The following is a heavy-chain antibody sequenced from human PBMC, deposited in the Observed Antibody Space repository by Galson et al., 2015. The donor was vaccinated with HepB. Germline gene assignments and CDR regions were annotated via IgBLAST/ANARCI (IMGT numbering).Heavy chain of an antibody. D-gene: IGHD3-22*01. CDR3: ARGPNDSSGYYFLDY. CDR1: GGTFSSYT. J-gene: IGHJ4*02. Sequence: SVKVSCKASGGTFSSYTISWVRQAPGQGLEWMGRIIPILGIANYAQKFQGGVTITADKSTSTAYMELSSLRSEDTAVYYCARGPNDSSGYYFLDYWGQGTLVTVSS. CDR2: IIPILGIA. V-gene: IGHV1-69*02.